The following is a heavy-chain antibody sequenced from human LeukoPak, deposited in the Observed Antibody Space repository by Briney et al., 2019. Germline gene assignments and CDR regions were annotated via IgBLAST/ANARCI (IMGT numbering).Heavy chain of an antibody. J-gene: IGHJ4*02. Sequence: GGSLRLSCAASGFTFSSYAMSWVRQAPGKGLEWVSAISGSGGSTYYADSVKGRFTISRDNSKNTLYLQMNSLRAEDTAVYYCARGSIVGATSSFDYWAREPWSPSPQ. CDR1: GFTFSSYA. D-gene: IGHD1-26*01. CDR2: ISGSGGST. CDR3: ARGSIVGATSSFDY. V-gene: IGHV3-23*01.